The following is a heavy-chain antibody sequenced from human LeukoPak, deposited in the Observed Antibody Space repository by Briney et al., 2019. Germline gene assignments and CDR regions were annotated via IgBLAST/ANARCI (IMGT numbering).Heavy chain of an antibody. CDR3: ARGSGYGDSPGLH. J-gene: IGHJ4*02. CDR2: INPNSGGS. V-gene: IGHV1-2*06. Sequence: VASVKVSCKASGYTFTSYDINWVRQAPGQGLEWMGRINPNSGGSNYAQEFQGRVTMTRDTSISTAYMELNRLRSDDTAVYYCARGSGYGDSPGLHWGQGTLVTVSS. CDR1: GYTFTSYD. D-gene: IGHD4-17*01.